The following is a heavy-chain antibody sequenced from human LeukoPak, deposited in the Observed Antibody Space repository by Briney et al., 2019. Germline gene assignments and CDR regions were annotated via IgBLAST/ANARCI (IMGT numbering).Heavy chain of an antibody. V-gene: IGHV3-30*02. CDR2: IRYDGSNK. CDR1: GFTFSSYG. J-gene: IGHJ4*02. D-gene: IGHD3-22*01. CDR3: AKDHEVSYYDEYYFDY. Sequence: GGSLRLSCAASGFTFSSYGMHWVRQAPGKGLEWVAFIRYDGSNKYYADSVKGRFTISRDNSKNTLYLQMNSLRAEDTAVYYCAKDHEVSYYDEYYFDYWGQGTLVTVSS.